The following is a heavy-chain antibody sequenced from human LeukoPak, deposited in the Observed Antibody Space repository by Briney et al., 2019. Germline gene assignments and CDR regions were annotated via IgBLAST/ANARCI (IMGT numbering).Heavy chain of an antibody. D-gene: IGHD3-10*01. CDR1: GFTFSSYA. J-gene: IGHJ4*02. V-gene: IGHV3-30-3*01. CDR3: ARKKTRGLDY. Sequence: GGSLRLSCAASGFTFSSYAMHWVRQAPGKGLEWVAVISYDGSNKYYADSVKGRFTISRDNAKNSLYLQMNSLRAEDTAIYYCARKKTRGLDYWGQGTLVTVSS. CDR2: ISYDGSNK.